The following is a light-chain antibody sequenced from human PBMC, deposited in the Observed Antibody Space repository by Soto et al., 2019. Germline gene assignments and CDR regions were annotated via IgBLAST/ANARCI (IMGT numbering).Light chain of an antibody. V-gene: IGLV2-14*03. CDR1: SSDVGGSNS. CDR3: VSYTSSTTYV. J-gene: IGLJ1*01. Sequence: QSALTQPASVSDSPGQSITISCTGTSSDVGGSNSVSWYQQHPGKPPKLIIYDVANRPSGVSNRFSGSKSGSTASLIISRLQTEDEADYYCVSYTSSTTYVFGTGTNVNAL. CDR2: DVA.